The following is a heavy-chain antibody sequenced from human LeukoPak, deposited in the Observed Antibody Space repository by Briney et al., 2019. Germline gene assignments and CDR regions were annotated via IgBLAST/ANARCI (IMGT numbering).Heavy chain of an antibody. D-gene: IGHD3-16*01. CDR1: GFTFSSFA. V-gene: IGHV3-23*01. Sequence: GGSRRLSCVASGFTFSSFAMSWVRQAPGKGLEWVSAISGSGDSTFYADSVKGRFTISRDNSKNTLYLRMNSLRAGDTAVYYCEAHYGNFDYWGQGTLVTVSS. CDR2: ISGSGDST. J-gene: IGHJ4*02. CDR3: EAHYGNFDY.